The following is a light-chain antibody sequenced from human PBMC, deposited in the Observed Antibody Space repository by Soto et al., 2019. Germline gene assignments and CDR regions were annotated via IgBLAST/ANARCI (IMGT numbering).Light chain of an antibody. Sequence: QSVLTQPPSVSAAPGQKVTISCSGSSSNIGNNYVSRYQQLPGTAPKLLIYENNKRPSGIPDRSSGSKSGTSATLGITGLQTGDEADYYCGTWDSSLSAHVVFGGGTKLTVL. J-gene: IGLJ2*01. CDR1: SSNIGNNY. CDR3: GTWDSSLSAHVV. CDR2: ENN. V-gene: IGLV1-51*02.